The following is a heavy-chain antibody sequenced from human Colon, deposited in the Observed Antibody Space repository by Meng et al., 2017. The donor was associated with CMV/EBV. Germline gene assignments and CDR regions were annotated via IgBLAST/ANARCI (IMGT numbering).Heavy chain of an antibody. CDR2: IYYTGND. Sequence: LRDPGHCLVKPSESLSLTCTVSGDSISGRSYSWGCVRQPPGKGLEWIASIYYTGNDYHNPSLKSRVTISIDTSNNQFSLRLTSVTAADTAVYYCARMALHWYFDLWGRGTLVTVSS. J-gene: IGHJ2*01. CDR1: GDSISGRSYS. CDR3: ARMALHWYFDL. V-gene: IGHV4-39*07. D-gene: IGHD5-24*01.